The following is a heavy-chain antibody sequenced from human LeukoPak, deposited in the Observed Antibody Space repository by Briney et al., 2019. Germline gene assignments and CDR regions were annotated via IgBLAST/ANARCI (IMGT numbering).Heavy chain of an antibody. V-gene: IGHV3-74*01. CDR1: GFTFSSYW. J-gene: IGHJ4*02. CDR2: INSDGSST. Sequence: GGSLRLSCAASGFTFSSYWMHWVRQAPGKGLVWVSRINSDGSSTNYADSVKGRFTISRDNAKNTLYLQMNSLRAEDTAVYYCARADADFWSGYYRYWGQGTLVTVSS. CDR3: ARADADFWSGYYRY. D-gene: IGHD3-3*01.